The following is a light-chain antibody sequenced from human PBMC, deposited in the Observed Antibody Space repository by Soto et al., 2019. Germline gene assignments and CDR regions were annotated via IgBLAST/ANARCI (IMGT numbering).Light chain of an antibody. J-gene: IGKJ4*01. CDR1: QSISSW. Sequence: DIQMTQSPSTLSASVGDRVIITCRASQSISSWLAWYQQKPGKAPKRLIYKASTLESGIPSRFTGGGSGTEFTLSISSLQPDDFATYYCQQYDIFSLTFGGGTKVEVK. CDR2: KAS. V-gene: IGKV1-5*03. CDR3: QQYDIFSLT.